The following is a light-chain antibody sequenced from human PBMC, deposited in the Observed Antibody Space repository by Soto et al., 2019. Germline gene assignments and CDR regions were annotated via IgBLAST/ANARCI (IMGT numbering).Light chain of an antibody. CDR1: QSVLYSSNNKNY. CDR3: QHYYSLPLT. V-gene: IGKV4-1*01. Sequence: DIVMTQSPDSLAVSLGERSTINCKASQSVLYSSNNKNYLAWYQQKPGQPPKLLIYWASTRDSGVPDRFSGSGSGTAFTLTVSILQAEDVAVYYCQHYYSLPLTFGGGTKVEIK. CDR2: WAS. J-gene: IGKJ4*01.